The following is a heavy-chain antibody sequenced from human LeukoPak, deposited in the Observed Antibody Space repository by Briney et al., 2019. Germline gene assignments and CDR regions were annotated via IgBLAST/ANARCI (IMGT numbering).Heavy chain of an antibody. CDR1: GFTFSSYA. V-gene: IGHV3-7*01. Sequence: GGSLRLSCAASGFTFSSYAMSWVRQAPGKGLEWVANIKQDGSERYYVDSVKGRFTISRDNAKNSLYLQMNSLRAEDTAVYYCARDGDGYYYDSSGYFLDYWGQGILVTVSS. D-gene: IGHD3-22*01. CDR2: IKQDGSER. CDR3: ARDGDGYYYDSSGYFLDY. J-gene: IGHJ4*02.